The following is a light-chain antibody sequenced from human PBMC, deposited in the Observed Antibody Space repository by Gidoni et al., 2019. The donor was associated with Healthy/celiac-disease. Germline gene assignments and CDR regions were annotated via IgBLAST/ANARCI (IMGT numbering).Light chain of an antibody. Sequence: EIVLTQSPATLSFSPGESATLPCRASQSISSYLAWYQQKPGQAPRLLIYDASNRATGIPARFSGSGSGTDFTLTISSLEPEDFAVYYCQQRSNWLLTFGGGTKVEIK. CDR3: QQRSNWLLT. CDR2: DAS. J-gene: IGKJ4*01. V-gene: IGKV3-11*01. CDR1: QSISSY.